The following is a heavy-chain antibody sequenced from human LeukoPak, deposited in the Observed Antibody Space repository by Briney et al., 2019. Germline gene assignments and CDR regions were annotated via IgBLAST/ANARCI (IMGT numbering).Heavy chain of an antibody. Sequence: KPSETLSLTCTVSGASISSSSFYWGWIRQPPGKGLEWFGSIFYSGTTYYNPSLRSRVPISVDTSKDQFSLNLSSVTATDTAMYYCARLITIFSTKFDPWGQGTLVTVSS. CDR2: IFYSGTT. D-gene: IGHD3-3*01. V-gene: IGHV4-39*01. CDR3: ARLITIFSTKFDP. J-gene: IGHJ5*02. CDR1: GASISSSSFY.